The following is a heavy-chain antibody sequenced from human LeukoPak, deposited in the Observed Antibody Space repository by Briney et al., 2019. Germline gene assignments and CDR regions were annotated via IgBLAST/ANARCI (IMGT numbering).Heavy chain of an antibody. CDR2: IKQDGSEK. D-gene: IGHD2-2*01. Sequence: GGSLRLSCAASGFTFSSYSMNWVRQAPGKGLEWVANIKQDGSEKYYVDSVKGRFTISRDNAKNSLYLQMNSLRAEDTAVYYCARDRRVGYCSSTSCLNYYYYYYMDVWGKGTTVTVSS. CDR3: ARDRRVGYCSSTSCLNYYYYYYMDV. J-gene: IGHJ6*03. V-gene: IGHV3-7*01. CDR1: GFTFSSYS.